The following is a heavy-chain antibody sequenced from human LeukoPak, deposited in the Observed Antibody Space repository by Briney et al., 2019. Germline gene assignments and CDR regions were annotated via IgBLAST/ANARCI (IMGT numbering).Heavy chain of an antibody. CDR2: ISAYKGKT. Sequence: GASVKVSCKAPGDTFTSYGLIWVRQAPGQGLEWMAWISAYKGKTVLSQKFQGRVTLTTDTSTSTAYMEMRNLTSDDTAVYYCARGYYYGAGGLFGYWGQGTLVTVSS. D-gene: IGHD3-10*01. CDR1: GDTFTSYG. V-gene: IGHV1-18*01. J-gene: IGHJ4*02. CDR3: ARGYYYGAGGLFGY.